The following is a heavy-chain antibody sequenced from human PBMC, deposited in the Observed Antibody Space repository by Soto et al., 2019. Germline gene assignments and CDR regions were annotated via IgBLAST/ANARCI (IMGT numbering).Heavy chain of an antibody. J-gene: IGHJ5*02. CDR3: ARDRVGITMVRGFDP. Sequence: KGLEWVAVISYDGSNKYYADSVKGRFTISRDNSKNTLYLQMNSLRAEDTAVYYCARDRVGITMVRGFDPWGQGTLVTVSS. D-gene: IGHD3-10*01. CDR2: ISYDGSNK. V-gene: IGHV3-30-3*01.